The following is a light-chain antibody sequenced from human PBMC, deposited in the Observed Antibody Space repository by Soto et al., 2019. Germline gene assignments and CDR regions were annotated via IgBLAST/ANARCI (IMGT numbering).Light chain of an antibody. V-gene: IGKV1-5*01. J-gene: IGKJ1*01. Sequence: DIQMTQSPYTLSASVGCRFTITCRASQSVISWVAWYQQKPGKAPKLLISDASTLDTGVPSRFSGSGSETEITLTISSLQPEDVATYYCQKYNSAPWTFGQGTKGDIK. CDR3: QKYNSAPWT. CDR2: DAS. CDR1: QSVISW.